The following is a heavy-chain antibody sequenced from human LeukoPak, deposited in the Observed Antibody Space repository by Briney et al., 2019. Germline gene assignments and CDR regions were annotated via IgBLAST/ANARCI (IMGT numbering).Heavy chain of an antibody. CDR2: LHSNGGEN. V-gene: IGHV3-7*01. CDR1: GLSLSGSW. CDR3: ARGEYSFDY. Sequence: GGPLGLSFPSSGLSLSGSWISWVGQAPAKELEWVARLHSNGGENNFVRSVQGRFTVSRDNAKNSLYLQMNSLRVEDTAVYYCARGEYSFDYLGQGTLVTVSS. J-gene: IGHJ4*02. D-gene: IGHD5-12*01.